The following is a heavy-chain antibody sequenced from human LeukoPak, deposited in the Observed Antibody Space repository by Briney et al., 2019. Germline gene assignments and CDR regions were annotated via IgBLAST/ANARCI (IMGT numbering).Heavy chain of an antibody. D-gene: IGHD3-3*01. Sequence: RGSLRLSCAASGFTFSSYAMIWVRQAPGKGLEWVSVITGSSSSTYYADSVKGRFTISRDNSKNTLYLQMNSLRADDTAVYYCVQSGYLYWGQGTLVTVSS. CDR1: GFTFSSYA. V-gene: IGHV3-23*01. CDR3: VQSGYLY. CDR2: ITGSSSST. J-gene: IGHJ4*02.